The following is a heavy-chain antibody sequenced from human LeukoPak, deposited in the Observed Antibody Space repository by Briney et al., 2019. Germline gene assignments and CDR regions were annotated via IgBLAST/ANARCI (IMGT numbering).Heavy chain of an antibody. CDR2: ISNSATTT. Sequence: TGGSLRLSCAASGFTFSSYEMNWFRQAPGKGLEWVSYISNSATTTYYTDSVKGRFTISRDNAKNSLYLQMNSQPAEHTSVSYLAKGEGLGSGCCHYWVQGTLTTVSS. V-gene: IGHV3-48*03. J-gene: IGHJ4*02. CDR3: AKGEGLGSGCCHY. CDR1: GFTFSSYE. D-gene: IGHD6-19*01.